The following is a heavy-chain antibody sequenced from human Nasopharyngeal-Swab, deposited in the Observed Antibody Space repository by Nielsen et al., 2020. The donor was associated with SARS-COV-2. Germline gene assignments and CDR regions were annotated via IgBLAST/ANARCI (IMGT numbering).Heavy chain of an antibody. V-gene: IGHV1-2*04. CDR3: ARGYMDV. Sequence: GAVKDSCKASGYTFTGCYIYWVRQAPGQGLEGMGWINPNTGGTNYVQKFRGWVTMTRDTSISTAYMELSSLRSEDTAGYYCARGYMDVWGKGTTVTVSS. CDR2: INPNTGGT. CDR1: GYTFTGCY. J-gene: IGHJ6*03.